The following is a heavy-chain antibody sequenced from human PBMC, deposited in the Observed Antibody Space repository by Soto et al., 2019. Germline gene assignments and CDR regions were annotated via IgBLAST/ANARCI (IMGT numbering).Heavy chain of an antibody. CDR1: GYSFATSG. Sequence: GASVKVSCKASGYSFATSGISWVRQAPGQGLEWMGWISAYNGNTNYEQKLQDRVTMTTDTSTSTAYLELRSLRSDDTAVYYCARAGHYYDSSGYANWGQGTLVT. V-gene: IGHV1-18*01. CDR3: ARAGHYYDSSGYAN. J-gene: IGHJ4*02. CDR2: ISAYNGNT. D-gene: IGHD3-22*01.